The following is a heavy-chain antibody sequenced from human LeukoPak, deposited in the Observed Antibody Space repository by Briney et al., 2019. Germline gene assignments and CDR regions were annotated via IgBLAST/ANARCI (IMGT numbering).Heavy chain of an antibody. Sequence: GGSLSLSCAASGFPFSSYVMRWVRQGPGKGLQWVSAISGSGDSTDYADSVKGRFTISRDNSKNILFLQMSSLRADDTAIYYCARQVGFCSDSTCYFDYWGQGALVTVSS. J-gene: IGHJ4*02. V-gene: IGHV3-23*01. CDR1: GFPFSSYV. CDR3: ARQVGFCSDSTCYFDY. CDR2: ISGSGDST. D-gene: IGHD3-22*01.